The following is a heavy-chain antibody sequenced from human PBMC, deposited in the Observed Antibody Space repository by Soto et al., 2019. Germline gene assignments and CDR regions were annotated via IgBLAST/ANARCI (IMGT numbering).Heavy chain of an antibody. CDR3: ARYVSPGSSGLYFDAFYI. CDR2: IRKDGSQR. CDR1: EFAFSSYW. V-gene: IGHV3-7*05. J-gene: IGHJ3*02. Sequence: EVQLVESGGGLVQPGGSLTLSCAASEFAFSSYWMTWVRQAPGKGLEWVDNIRKDGSQRSYLDSVRGRFTISRDNSKNSLDLQMNSLRAEDTALYFCARYVSPGSSGLYFDAFYIWGQGTMVTVSS. D-gene: IGHD6-25*01.